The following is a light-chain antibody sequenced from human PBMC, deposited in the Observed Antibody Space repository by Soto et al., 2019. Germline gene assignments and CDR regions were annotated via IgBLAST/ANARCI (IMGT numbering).Light chain of an antibody. CDR2: GAS. CDR3: QQFSSYPLT. CDR1: QGVSSN. V-gene: IGKV3-15*01. J-gene: IGKJ4*01. Sequence: EIVMTQSPATLSVSPGERATLSCRASQGVSSNLAWYQHKPGQAPRLLIYGASTRATGIPARFSGSGSGTEFTLTINSLQSEDFAVYYCQQFSSYPLTFGGGTKVDI.